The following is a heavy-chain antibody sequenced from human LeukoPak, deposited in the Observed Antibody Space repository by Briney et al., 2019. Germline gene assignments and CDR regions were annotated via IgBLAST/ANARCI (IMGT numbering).Heavy chain of an antibody. CDR1: GYTFTGYY. J-gene: IGHJ4*02. D-gene: IGHD2-21*02. CDR3: ARGIPDLHIVVVTATANPPDY. V-gene: IGHV1-2*02. Sequence: ASVKVSCKASGYTFTGYYMHWVRQAPGQGLEWMGWINPNSGGTNYAQKFQGRVTMTRDTSISTAYMELSRLRSDDTAVYYCARGIPDLHIVVVTATANPPDYWGQGTLVTVSS. CDR2: INPNSGGT.